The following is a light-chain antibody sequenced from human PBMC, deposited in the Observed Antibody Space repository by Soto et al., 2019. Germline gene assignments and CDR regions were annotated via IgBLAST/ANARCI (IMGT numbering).Light chain of an antibody. J-gene: IGKJ2*01. Sequence: IVMTQSPLSLPVTPGEPASISCRSSQSLLHSNGYNYLDWYLQKQGQSPQLLIYLGSNRASRVPNRISGSGLGRDIQLKVIKEAADDVGVYYCIKVQQRGYTFGHRNKLEIK. CDR1: QSLLHSNGYNY. CDR3: IKVQQRGYT. V-gene: IGKV2-28*01. CDR2: LGS.